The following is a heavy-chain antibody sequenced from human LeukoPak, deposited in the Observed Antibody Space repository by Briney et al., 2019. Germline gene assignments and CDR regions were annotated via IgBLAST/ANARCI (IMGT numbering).Heavy chain of an antibody. V-gene: IGHV6-1*01. J-gene: IGHJ4*02. CDR3: ARDVATTGWYTFDY. D-gene: IGHD6-19*01. CDR2: TYYRSKLYS. Sequence: SHTLSLTRAISADSVSSINCAWNWVRQSPSRGLEWLARTYYRSKLYSDYEVPIHGRMSLNPDTSKNQFTLHLFSVTPDDTAVYYCARDVATTGWYTFDYWGQGTRVTVSS. CDR1: ADSVSSINCA.